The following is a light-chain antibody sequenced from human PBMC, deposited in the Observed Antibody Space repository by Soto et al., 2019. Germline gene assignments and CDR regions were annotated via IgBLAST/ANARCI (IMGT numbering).Light chain of an antibody. Sequence: IHMTQSPSSLSASVGDSVTITCRASQGISTHLNWYQQKPGKAPRLLIYAASSLQSGVPSRFSGSGSGAEFTLTISTLQPEDFATYYCQQSYTTPRLTFGQGTRLEIK. CDR1: QGISTH. V-gene: IGKV1-39*01. CDR3: QQSYTTPRLT. J-gene: IGKJ5*01. CDR2: AAS.